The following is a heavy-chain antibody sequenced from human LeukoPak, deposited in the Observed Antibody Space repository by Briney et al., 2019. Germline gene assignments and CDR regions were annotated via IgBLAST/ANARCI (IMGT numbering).Heavy chain of an antibody. V-gene: IGHV1-69*13. Sequence: ASVKVSSKASGYTFTSYGISWVRQAPGQGLEWMGGIIPIFGTANYAQKFQGRVTITADESTSTAYMELSSLRSEDTAVYYCARLDEYRSSSRYYGMDVWGQGTTVTVSS. CDR3: ARLDEYRSSSRYYGMDV. D-gene: IGHD6-6*01. CDR1: GYTFTSYG. J-gene: IGHJ6*02. CDR2: IIPIFGTA.